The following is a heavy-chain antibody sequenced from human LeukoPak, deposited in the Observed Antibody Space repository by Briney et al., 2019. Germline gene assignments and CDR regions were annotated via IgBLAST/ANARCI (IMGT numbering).Heavy chain of an antibody. CDR3: AGCSGYYQRGPRFDY. CDR2: INHSGST. V-gene: IGHV4-34*01. Sequence: SETLSLTCAVYGGSFSGYYWSWIRQPPGKGLEWIGEINHSGSTNYNPSLKSRVTISVDTSKNQFSLKLSSVTAADTAVYYCAGCSGYYQRGPRFDYWGQGTLVTVSS. D-gene: IGHD3-22*01. CDR1: GGSFSGYY. J-gene: IGHJ4*02.